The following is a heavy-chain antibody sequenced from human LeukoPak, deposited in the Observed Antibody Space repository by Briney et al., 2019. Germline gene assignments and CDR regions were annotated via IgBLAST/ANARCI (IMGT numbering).Heavy chain of an antibody. CDR3: ASSSGSYEIDY. D-gene: IGHD3-10*01. Sequence: SETLSLTCSVSGGSMNSYYWSWIRQSPGKGLEWIGYIYYSGSTNYNPSLKSRVTISVDTSKNQFSLKLSSVTAADTAVYYCASSSGSYEIDYWGQGTLVTVSS. J-gene: IGHJ4*02. V-gene: IGHV4-59*01. CDR1: GGSMNSYY. CDR2: IYYSGST.